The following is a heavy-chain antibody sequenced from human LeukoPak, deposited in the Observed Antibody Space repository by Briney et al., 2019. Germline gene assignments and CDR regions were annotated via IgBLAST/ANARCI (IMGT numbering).Heavy chain of an antibody. D-gene: IGHD3-22*01. CDR2: IYYSKNT. CDR1: GGSVSSGSYY. CDR3: ARQRDYYDSSGQSDFDS. J-gene: IGHJ4*02. V-gene: IGHV4-39*01. Sequence: SETLSLTCTVSGGSVSSGSYYWSWIRQPPGKGLEWIGSIYYSKNTYYNPSLKSRVTISVDTSKKQFSLKLSSVTAADTAFYYCARQRDYYDSSGQSDFDSWGQGALVTVSS.